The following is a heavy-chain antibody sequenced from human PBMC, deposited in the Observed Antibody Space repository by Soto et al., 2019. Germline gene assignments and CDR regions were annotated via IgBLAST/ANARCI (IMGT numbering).Heavy chain of an antibody. CDR3: AKDLTRNWTAPTYFDY. D-gene: IGHD1-20*01. CDR2: ISGSGGST. J-gene: IGHJ4*02. CDR1: GFTFSSSA. V-gene: IGHV3-23*01. Sequence: EVQLLESGGGLVQPGGSLRLSCAASGFTFSSSAMSWVRQAPGKGLEWVSAISGSGGSTYYADSVKGRFTISRDHSKNTQYLQMSRLRAEHTDVYYCAKDLTRNWTAPTYFDYWGQGTLVTVSS.